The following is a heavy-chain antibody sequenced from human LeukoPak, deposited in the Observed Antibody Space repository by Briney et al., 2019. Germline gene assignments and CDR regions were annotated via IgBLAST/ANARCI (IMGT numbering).Heavy chain of an antibody. D-gene: IGHD3-9*01. Sequence: PGGSLRLSCAASGFIFRNYAMSWVRQAPGKGLEWVSAITGSGGTTYYADSVKGRFTISRDNSKNTLYVGMNTLRAEDTAVYYCAKWGDYDILTGYYVSDFWGQGTLVTVSS. J-gene: IGHJ4*02. V-gene: IGHV3-23*01. CDR3: AKWGDYDILTGYYVSDF. CDR1: GFIFRNYA. CDR2: ITGSGGTT.